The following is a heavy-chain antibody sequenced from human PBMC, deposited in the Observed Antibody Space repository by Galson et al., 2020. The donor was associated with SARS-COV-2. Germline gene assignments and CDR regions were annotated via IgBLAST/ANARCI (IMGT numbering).Heavy chain of an antibody. V-gene: IGHV4-4*02. CDR1: GGSISSNNR. D-gene: IGHD6-13*01. Sequence: SESLSLTCVASGGSISSNNRWSGVHQPPGKGLGWIGEINNTSTTNDNASLESRLIISGDKSKNQFSLRLKSLTAADTAVYYCARDGAGVAAGTGALSSWGQGSLVTVSS. J-gene: IGHJ5*02. CDR2: INNTSTT. CDR3: ARDGAGVAAGTGALSS.